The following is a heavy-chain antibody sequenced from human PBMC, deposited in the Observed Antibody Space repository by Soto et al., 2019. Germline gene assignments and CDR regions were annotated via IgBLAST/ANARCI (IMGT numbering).Heavy chain of an antibody. CDR2: IIPIFGTA. CDR3: ARSRISGSSLYAFDI. Sequence: SVKVSCKASGGTFSSYAISWVRQAPGQGLEWMGGIIPIFGTANYAQKFQGRVTITADESTSTAYMELSSLRSEATDVYYCARSRISGSSLYAFDIWGQGTMVTVSS. J-gene: IGHJ3*02. V-gene: IGHV1-69*13. CDR1: GGTFSSYA. D-gene: IGHD1-26*01.